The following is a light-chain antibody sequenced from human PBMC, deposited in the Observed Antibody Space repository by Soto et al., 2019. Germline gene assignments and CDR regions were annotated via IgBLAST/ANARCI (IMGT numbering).Light chain of an antibody. V-gene: IGLV1-40*01. CDR3: QSYDSRLSGYVI. Sequence: QSVLTQPPSVSGAPGQRVTISCTGSSSNIGAGFEVHWYQQLPGTAPKLLIYTNITRPSGVPDRFSGSRSGTSASLAITGLQAEDEADYYCQSYDSRLSGYVIFGGGTKLTVL. J-gene: IGLJ2*01. CDR2: TNI. CDR1: SSNIGAGFE.